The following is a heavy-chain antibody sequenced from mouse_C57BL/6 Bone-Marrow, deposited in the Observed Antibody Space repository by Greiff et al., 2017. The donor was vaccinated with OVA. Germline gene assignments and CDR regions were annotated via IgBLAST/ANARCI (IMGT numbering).Heavy chain of an antibody. V-gene: IGHV1-64*01. CDR2: IHPNSGST. CDR3: ARGRLRRRAY. CDR1: GYTFTSYW. Sequence: QVQLQQPGAELVKPGASVKLSCKASGYTFTSYWMHWVKQRPGQGLEWIGMIHPNSGSTKYNEKFKSKATLTVDNSSSTAYMQLSSLTSEDSAVYYCARGRLRRRAYWGQGTLVTVSA. J-gene: IGHJ3*01. D-gene: IGHD2-2*01.